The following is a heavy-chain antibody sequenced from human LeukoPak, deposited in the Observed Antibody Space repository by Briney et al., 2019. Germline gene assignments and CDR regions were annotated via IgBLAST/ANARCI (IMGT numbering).Heavy chain of an antibody. CDR1: GFTFSSYA. J-gene: IGHJ5*02. CDR2: ISGSGGST. Sequence: GGSLRLSCAASGFTFSSYAMSWVRQAPGKGLEWVSAISGSGGSTYYADSVKGRFTISRDNSKNTLYLQMDSLRAEDMAVYYCAKDQILYSSSWYGPGDPSWFDPWGQGTLVTVSS. V-gene: IGHV3-23*01. CDR3: AKDQILYSSSWYGPGDPSWFDP. D-gene: IGHD6-13*01.